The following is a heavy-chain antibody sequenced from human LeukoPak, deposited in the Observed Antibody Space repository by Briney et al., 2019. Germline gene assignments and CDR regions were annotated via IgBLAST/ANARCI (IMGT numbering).Heavy chain of an antibody. D-gene: IGHD3-16*01. CDR2: INPSVGST. CDR1: GYTFTSYY. V-gene: IGHV1-46*04. J-gene: IGHJ4*02. Sequence: ASVKVSCKASGYTFTSYYMHWVRQAPGQGLEWVGIINPSVGSTSYAPKLQGRVTVTRDTSTNTVYMELSSLRSEDTAVYYCARAPANYGIDDYWGQGTLVTVSS. CDR3: ARAPANYGIDDY.